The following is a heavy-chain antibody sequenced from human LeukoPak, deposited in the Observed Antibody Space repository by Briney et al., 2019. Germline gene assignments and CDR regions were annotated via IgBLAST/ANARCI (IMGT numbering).Heavy chain of an antibody. CDR3: ARPMTTVTTGDRQFDY. Sequence: GGSLRLSCIVSGFTLSSYEMTWFRQAPGKGLEWVSSIGYSGSDTHYADSVKGRFTVSRDNSKNTLYLQMNSLRAEDTAVYYCARPMTTVTTGDRQFDYWGQGTLVTVPS. CDR1: GFTLSSYE. D-gene: IGHD4-17*01. CDR2: IGYSGSDT. J-gene: IGHJ4*02. V-gene: IGHV3-23*01.